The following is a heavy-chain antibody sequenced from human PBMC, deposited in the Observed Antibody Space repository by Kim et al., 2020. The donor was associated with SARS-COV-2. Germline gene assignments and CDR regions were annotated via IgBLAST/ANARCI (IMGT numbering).Heavy chain of an antibody. D-gene: IGHD6-13*01. CDR2: ISYDGSNK. J-gene: IGHJ6*02. CDR1: GFTFSSYA. CDR3: AREAGGSSWVSYYYYGMDV. V-gene: IGHV3-30*04. Sequence: GGSLRLSCAASGFTFSSYAMHWVRQAPGKGLEWVAVISYDGSNKYYADSVKGRFTISRDNSKNTLYLQMNSLRAEDTAVYYCAREAGGSSWVSYYYYGMDVWGQGTTVTVSS.